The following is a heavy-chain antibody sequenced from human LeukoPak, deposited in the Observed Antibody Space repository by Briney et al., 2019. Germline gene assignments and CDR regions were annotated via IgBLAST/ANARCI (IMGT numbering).Heavy chain of an antibody. Sequence: SGPTLVKPTQTLTLTCTFSGFSLSTSGVGVGWIRQPPGKALEWLALIYWNDDKRYSPSLKSRLTITKDTSKNQVVLTMTNMDPVDTATYYCAHILGFGDLYWFDPWGQGTLVTVSS. V-gene: IGHV2-5*01. J-gene: IGHJ5*02. CDR3: AHILGFGDLYWFDP. CDR2: IYWNDDK. D-gene: IGHD3-10*01. CDR1: GFSLSTSGVG.